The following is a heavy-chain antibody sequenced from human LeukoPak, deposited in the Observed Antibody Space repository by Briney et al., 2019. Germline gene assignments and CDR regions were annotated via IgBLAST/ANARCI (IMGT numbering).Heavy chain of an antibody. V-gene: IGHV3-30-3*01. CDR1: GFAFSSYA. Sequence: GRSLRLSCAASGFAFSSYAMHWVRQAPGKGLEWVAVISYDGSNKYYADSVKGRFTTSRDNSKNTLYLQMNSLRAEDTAVYYCARERSYYDFWSGYLYYFDYWGQGTLVTVSS. D-gene: IGHD3-3*01. CDR2: ISYDGSNK. CDR3: ARERSYYDFWSGYLYYFDY. J-gene: IGHJ4*02.